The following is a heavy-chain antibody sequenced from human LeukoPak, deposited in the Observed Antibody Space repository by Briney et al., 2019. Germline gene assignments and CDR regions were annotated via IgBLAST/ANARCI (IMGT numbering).Heavy chain of an antibody. J-gene: IGHJ4*02. CDR2: IYYSGST. Sequence: PSETLSLTCTVSGGSISSYYWGWIRQPPGKGLEWIGYIYYSGSTNYNPSLKSRVTISVDTSKNQFSLKLSSVTAADTAVYYCAGAAAGPYYFDYWGQGTLVTVSS. CDR3: AGAAAGPYYFDY. CDR1: GGSISSYY. D-gene: IGHD6-13*01. V-gene: IGHV4-59*08.